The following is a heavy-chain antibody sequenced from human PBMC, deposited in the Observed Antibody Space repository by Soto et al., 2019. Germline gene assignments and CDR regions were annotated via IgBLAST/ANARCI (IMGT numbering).Heavy chain of an antibody. CDR1: GFAFNTYA. Sequence: EVHLLEAGGGLVRPGGSLTLSCSASGFAFNTYAMSWVRQAPGRGLEWGSGVSGSGGATYYADSVKGRLTITRDKSKKTIYLQRNRLRAEDTAVYWCARDNWNGAYYGLDVWGQGTTVTVS. J-gene: IGHJ6*02. CDR2: VSGSGGAT. D-gene: IGHD1-20*01. V-gene: IGHV3-23*01. CDR3: ARDNWNGAYYGLDV.